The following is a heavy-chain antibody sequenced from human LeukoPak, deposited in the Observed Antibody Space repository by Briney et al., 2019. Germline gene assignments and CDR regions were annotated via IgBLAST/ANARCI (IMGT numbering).Heavy chain of an antibody. CDR2: ISSSGNTI. CDR1: RFTLSTYS. CDR3: ARRQDFDY. V-gene: IGHV3-48*04. J-gene: IGHJ4*02. Sequence: GGSLRLSCAASRFTLSTYSMNWVRQAPGKGLEWVSYISSSGNTIYYADSVKGRFTISRDNAKNSLFLQMNSLRAEDTAVYYCARRQDFDYWGQGTLVAVSS.